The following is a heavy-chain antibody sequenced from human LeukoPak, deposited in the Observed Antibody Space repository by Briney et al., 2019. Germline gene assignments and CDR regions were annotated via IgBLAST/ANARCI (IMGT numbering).Heavy chain of an antibody. Sequence: GESLKISCMGSGSGFNSYWIGWVRQMPGKGLGWRGIIYPRDSDTRYSPSFQGQVTISADRSIGTAYLQWSSLKASDTAMYYCARGSDRGYNYGFDYWGQGTLVTVSS. CDR3: ARGSDRGYNYGFDY. CDR2: IYPRDSDT. J-gene: IGHJ4*02. D-gene: IGHD5-18*01. CDR1: GSGFNSYW. V-gene: IGHV5-51*01.